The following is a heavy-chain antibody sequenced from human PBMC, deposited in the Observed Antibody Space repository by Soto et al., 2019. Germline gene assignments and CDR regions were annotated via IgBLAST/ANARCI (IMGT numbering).Heavy chain of an antibody. D-gene: IGHD6-13*01. CDR2: IYYSGST. J-gene: IGHJ5*02. CDR1: GGSISSGGYY. Sequence: QVQLQESGPGLVKPSQTLSLTCTVSGGSISSGGYYLSWIRQHPGKGLEWIGYIYYSGSTYYNPSLMIRVTISVDTSKHQCSLKLSSVTAADTAVYYCERSRIAAGRSWFDPWGQGTLVTVSS. CDR3: ERSRIAAGRSWFDP. V-gene: IGHV4-31*03.